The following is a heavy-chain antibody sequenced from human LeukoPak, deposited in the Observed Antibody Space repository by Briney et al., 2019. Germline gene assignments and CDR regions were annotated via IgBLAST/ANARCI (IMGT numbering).Heavy chain of an antibody. J-gene: IGHJ4*02. Sequence: ASVKVSCKASGYTFTSYYMHWVRQAPGQGLEWMGWINPDSGDTNYAQKFQGRVTMTRDTSISTAYMELSGLGSDDTAVFYCALITPYFYDSIGYLPFDYWGQGTLVTVSS. CDR2: INPDSGDT. D-gene: IGHD3-22*01. CDR1: GYTFTSYY. CDR3: ALITPYFYDSIGYLPFDY. V-gene: IGHV1-2*02.